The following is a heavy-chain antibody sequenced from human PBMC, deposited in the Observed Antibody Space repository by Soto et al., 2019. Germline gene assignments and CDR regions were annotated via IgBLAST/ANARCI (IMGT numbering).Heavy chain of an antibody. Sequence: GGSLRLSCAASGFTFSSYWMSWVRQAPGKGLEWVANIKQDGSEKYYVDSVKGRFTISRDNAKNSLYLQMNSLRAEDTAVYYCARDIPDCSGGSCYSSLSDYWGQGTLVTVSS. D-gene: IGHD2-15*01. J-gene: IGHJ4*02. CDR2: IKQDGSEK. V-gene: IGHV3-7*01. CDR1: GFTFSSYW. CDR3: ARDIPDCSGGSCYSSLSDY.